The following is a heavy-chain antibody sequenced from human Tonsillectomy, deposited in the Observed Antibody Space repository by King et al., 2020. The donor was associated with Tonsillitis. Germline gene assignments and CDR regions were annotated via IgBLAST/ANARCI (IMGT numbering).Heavy chain of an antibody. CDR2: ISGNSGNI. Sequence: QLVQSGGGLVRPGGSLKLSCAASGFTFSIYSMNWVRQAPGKGLEWVSSISGNSGNIYYADSVKGRFTLSRDNAKNSLYLQMNSLRAEDTAVYYCAHNFDYWGQGTLVTVSS. CDR1: GFTFSIYS. J-gene: IGHJ4*02. V-gene: IGHV3-21*01. CDR3: AHNFDY.